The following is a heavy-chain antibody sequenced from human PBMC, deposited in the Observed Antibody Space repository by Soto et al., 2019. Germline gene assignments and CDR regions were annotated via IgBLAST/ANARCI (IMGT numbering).Heavy chain of an antibody. CDR3: AKGAAVPYGMDV. D-gene: IGHD6-13*01. Sequence: PGGSLRLSCAASGFTFSSYGMHWVSQAPGKGLEWVAVISYDGSNKYYADSVKGRFTISRDNSKNTLYLQMNSLRAEDTAVYYCAKGAAVPYGMDVWGQGTTVTVSS. V-gene: IGHV3-30*18. J-gene: IGHJ6*02. CDR1: GFTFSSYG. CDR2: ISYDGSNK.